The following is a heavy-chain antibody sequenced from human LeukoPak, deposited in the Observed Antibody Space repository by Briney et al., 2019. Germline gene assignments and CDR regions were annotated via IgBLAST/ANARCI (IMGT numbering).Heavy chain of an antibody. Sequence: ASVKVSCKVSGKPLSDLSIHWLRQAPGKGLEWMGGVDPEDDERIYAQKFQGRVTMTEDTSIDTAYMDLSSLTSEDTAVYYCTTGFTVMAVDYFDYWGQGTLVTVSS. CDR2: VDPEDDER. V-gene: IGHV1-24*01. CDR3: TTGFTVMAVDYFDY. CDR1: GKPLSDLS. D-gene: IGHD5-18*01. J-gene: IGHJ4*02.